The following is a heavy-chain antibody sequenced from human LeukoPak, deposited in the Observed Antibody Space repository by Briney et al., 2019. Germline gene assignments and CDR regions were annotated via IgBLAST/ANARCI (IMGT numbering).Heavy chain of an antibody. Sequence: GGSLRLSCAASGFTFSDYYMSWIRQAPGKGLEWVSYISRSSSYTNYADSVKGRFTISRDNAKNSLYLQMNSLRAEDTAVYYCASLAAAGTSAFDIWGQGTMVTVSS. CDR2: ISRSSSYT. CDR1: GFTFSDYY. CDR3: ASLAAAGTSAFDI. V-gene: IGHV3-11*06. D-gene: IGHD6-13*01. J-gene: IGHJ3*02.